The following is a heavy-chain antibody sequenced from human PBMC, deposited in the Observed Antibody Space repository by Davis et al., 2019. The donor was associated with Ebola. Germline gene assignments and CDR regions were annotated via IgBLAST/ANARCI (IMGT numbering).Heavy chain of an antibody. CDR3: ARERGSFAQYFDY. J-gene: IGHJ4*02. CDR1: GFTFSSYG. D-gene: IGHD3-10*01. V-gene: IGHV3-30*03. Sequence: GESLKISCAASGFTFSSYGMHWVRQAPGKGLEWVAVISYDGSNKYYADSVKGRFTISRDNSKNTLYLQMNSLRAEDTAVYYCARERGSFAQYFDYWGQGTLVTVSS. CDR2: ISYDGSNK.